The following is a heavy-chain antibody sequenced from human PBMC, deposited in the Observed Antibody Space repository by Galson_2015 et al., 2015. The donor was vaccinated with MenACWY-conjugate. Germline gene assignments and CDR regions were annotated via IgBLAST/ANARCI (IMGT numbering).Heavy chain of an antibody. CDR3: ARDRGAFSSAIPGNYFDP. D-gene: IGHD3-3*01. J-gene: IGHJ5*02. V-gene: IGHV3-74*01. CDR1: GFTFSRYW. Sequence: SLRLSCAASGFTFSRYWMHWVRQAPGKGLVWVSRIDSEGTSTTYVDSVKGRFTISRDNAKNTLYLQMNSLRAEDTAVYYCARDRGAFSSAIPGNYFDPWGQGTLVTVSS. CDR2: IDSEGTST.